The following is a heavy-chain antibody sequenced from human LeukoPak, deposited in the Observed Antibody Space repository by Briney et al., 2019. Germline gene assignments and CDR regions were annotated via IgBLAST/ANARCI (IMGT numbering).Heavy chain of an antibody. CDR3: ARGPSGWESLDS. Sequence: GGSLRLSCAASGFTFSSYWMHWVRQAPGKGLVWVSRVNSDGSSTNYADSVKGRFTISRDNAKNTLYLQVKSLRAEDTAVYYCARGPSGWESLDSWGQGTLVTVSS. CDR1: GFTFSSYW. V-gene: IGHV3-74*01. J-gene: IGHJ4*02. CDR2: VNSDGSST. D-gene: IGHD6-19*01.